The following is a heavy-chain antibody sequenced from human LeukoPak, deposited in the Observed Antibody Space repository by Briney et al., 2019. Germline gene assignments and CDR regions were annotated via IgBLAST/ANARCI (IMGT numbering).Heavy chain of an antibody. V-gene: IGHV1-18*01. Sequence: ASVEVSCKASGYTFTSYGISWVRQAPGQGLEWMGWISAYNGNTNYAQKLQGRVTMTTDTSTSTAYMELRSLRSDDTAVYYCARVSDYYDSSGYYHYWGQGTLVTVSS. J-gene: IGHJ4*02. CDR3: ARVSDYYDSSGYYHY. CDR1: GYTFTSYG. CDR2: ISAYNGNT. D-gene: IGHD3-22*01.